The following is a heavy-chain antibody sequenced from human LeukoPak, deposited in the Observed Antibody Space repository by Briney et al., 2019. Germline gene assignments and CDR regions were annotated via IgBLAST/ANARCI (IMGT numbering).Heavy chain of an antibody. CDR2: ISSSGSTI. D-gene: IGHD1-26*01. V-gene: IGHV3-11*04. CDR1: GFTVSSNY. CDR3: ARVPVGATTGYFDY. Sequence: GGSLRLSCAASGFTVSSNYMSWVRQAPGRGLEWVSYISSSGSTIYYADSVKGRFTISRDNAKNSLYLQMNSLRAEDTAVYYCARVPVGATTGYFDYWGQGTLVTVSS. J-gene: IGHJ4*02.